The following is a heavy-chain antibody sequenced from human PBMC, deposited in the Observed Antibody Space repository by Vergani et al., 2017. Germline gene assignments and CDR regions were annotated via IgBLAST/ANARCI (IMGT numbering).Heavy chain of an antibody. CDR2: INAGNGNT. CDR1: GYTFTSYA. D-gene: IGHD3-16*02. Sequence: QVQLVQSGAEVKKPGASVKVSCKASGYTFTSYAMHWVRQAPGQRLEWMGWINAGNGNTKYSQKFQGRVTITRDTSASTAYMELSSLRSEDTAVYYCAREGFYDYVXGSCRLRGGYYFDYWGQGTLVTVSS. J-gene: IGHJ4*02. CDR3: AREGFYDYVXGSCRLRGGYYFDY. V-gene: IGHV1-3*01.